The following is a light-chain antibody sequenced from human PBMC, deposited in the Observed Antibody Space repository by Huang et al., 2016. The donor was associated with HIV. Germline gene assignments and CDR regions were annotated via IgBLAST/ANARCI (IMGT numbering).Light chain of an antibody. Sequence: DVIMTQSPLLLPVTLGQPAAISCRSSQTLVHPDGNTYLNWFLQRPGQSPRRLIYKVSNRDSGGPDRLTGIGSGIEFTLTISRVEAEDVGIYYCMQGTHWPPGTFGQGTNMEIK. CDR2: KVS. J-gene: IGKJ1*01. V-gene: IGKV2-30*02. CDR3: MQGTHWPPGT. CDR1: QTLVHPDGNTY.